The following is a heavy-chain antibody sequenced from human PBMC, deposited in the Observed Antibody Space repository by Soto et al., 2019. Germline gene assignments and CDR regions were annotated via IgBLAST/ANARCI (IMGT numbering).Heavy chain of an antibody. D-gene: IGHD4-4*01. J-gene: IGHJ4*02. CDR3: AREDYTADVSVKNY. Sequence: QVQLVESGGGVVQPGRSLRLSCAASGFTFSSYAMHWVRQAPGKGLEWVSVISYDGSNKYYADSVKGRFTISRDNSKNTLDLQMNSLRAEDTAVYYCAREDYTADVSVKNYWGQGTLVTVSS. CDR1: GFTFSSYA. V-gene: IGHV3-30*04. CDR2: ISYDGSNK.